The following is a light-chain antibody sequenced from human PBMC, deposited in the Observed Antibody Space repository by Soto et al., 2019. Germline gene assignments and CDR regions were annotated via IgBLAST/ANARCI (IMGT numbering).Light chain of an antibody. CDR2: GAS. V-gene: IGKV1-9*01. J-gene: IGKJ1*01. Sequence: IQLTQSPSSLSASVGDRVTITCRASPAIASFLAWYQQKPGTAPKLLIYGASTLQSGVPSRFSGSGSGTDYTLTIGSLQPEDFATYYCQQLNGSPWTFGQGTKVDIK. CDR1: PAIASF. CDR3: QQLNGSPWT.